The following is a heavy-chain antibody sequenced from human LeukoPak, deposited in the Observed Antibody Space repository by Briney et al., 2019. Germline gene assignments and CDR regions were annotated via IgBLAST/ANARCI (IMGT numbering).Heavy chain of an antibody. D-gene: IGHD6-19*01. CDR2: IYYSGST. CDR1: GGSVSSDSYY. Sequence: SETLSLTCTVSGGSVSSDSYYWAWIRQPPGKGLEWIASIYYSGSTYYNPSLKSRVTISVDASRNQFSLKLSSVTTADTAVYYCASLAVAGLSEGYWGQGTLVIVSS. CDR3: ASLAVAGLSEGY. V-gene: IGHV4-39*01. J-gene: IGHJ4*02.